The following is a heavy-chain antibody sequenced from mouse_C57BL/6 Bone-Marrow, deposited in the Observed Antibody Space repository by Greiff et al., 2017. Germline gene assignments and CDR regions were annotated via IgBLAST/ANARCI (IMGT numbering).Heavy chain of an antibody. D-gene: IGHD2-2*01. V-gene: IGHV2-2*01. J-gene: IGHJ4*01. CDR2: IWSGGST. Sequence: VKLMESGPGLVQPSQSLSITCTVSGFSLTSYGVHWVRQSPGKGLEWLGVIWSGGSTDYNAAFISRLSISKDNSKSQVFFKMNSLQADDTAIYYCARKGGYDIYYYAMDYWGQGTSVTVSS. CDR3: ARKGGYDIYYYAMDY. CDR1: GFSLTSYG.